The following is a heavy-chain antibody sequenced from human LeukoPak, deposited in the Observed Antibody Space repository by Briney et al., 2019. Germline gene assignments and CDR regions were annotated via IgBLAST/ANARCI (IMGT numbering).Heavy chain of an antibody. CDR2: IYPSGTT. CDR3: ARESMVRGVTHFDY. D-gene: IGHD3-10*01. J-gene: IGHJ4*02. Sequence: SETLSLTCSVSGGSISTFFWSWIRQPAGQGLEWIGRIYPSGTTNYVPSLKSRVTMSVDTSKNLFFLRLSSVTAADTAVYYCARESMVRGVTHFDYWGQGILVTVSS. CDR1: GGSISTFF. V-gene: IGHV4-4*07.